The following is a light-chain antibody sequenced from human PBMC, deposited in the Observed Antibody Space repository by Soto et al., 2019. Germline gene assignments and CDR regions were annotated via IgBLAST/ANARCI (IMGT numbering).Light chain of an antibody. CDR2: EVN. CDR3: SSYTNSNTQI. CDR1: SSDVGGYNY. J-gene: IGLJ2*01. Sequence: QSALTQPASVSGSPGQSITISCTGTSSDVGGYNYVSWYQQHPGKAPKLMIYEVNNRPSGVSNRFSGSKSGNMASLTISGLQDEDEADYYCSSYTNSNTQIFGGGTKVTVL. V-gene: IGLV2-14*01.